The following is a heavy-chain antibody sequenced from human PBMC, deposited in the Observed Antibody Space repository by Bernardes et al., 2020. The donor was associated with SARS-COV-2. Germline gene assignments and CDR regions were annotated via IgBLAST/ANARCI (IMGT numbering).Heavy chain of an antibody. D-gene: IGHD6-25*01. V-gene: IGHV1-69*13. J-gene: IGHJ6*03. CDR2: IIPIFGTA. CDR3: ARGPRSQRNYYYYYMDV. CDR1: GGTFSAYA. Sequence: SVKVSCKASGGTFSAYAITWVRQAPGQGLEWMGGIIPIFGTANYAQKFQGRVTITADESTSTAYMELSSLTSEDTAVFYCARGPRSQRNYYYYYMDVWGKGTTVTVSS.